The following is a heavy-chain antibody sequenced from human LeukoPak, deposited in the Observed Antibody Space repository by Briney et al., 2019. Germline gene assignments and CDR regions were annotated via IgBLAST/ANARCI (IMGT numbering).Heavy chain of an antibody. CDR2: IYSGGST. J-gene: IGHJ5*02. Sequence: GGSLRLSCAASGFTVSSNYMSWVRQAPGKGLEWVSVIYSGGSTFYADSVKGRFTISRDNSKNTLYLQMSSLRAEDTAVYYCARGTSWPQWFDHWGQGTLVSVSS. D-gene: IGHD3-10*01. CDR1: GFTVSSNY. V-gene: IGHV3-53*01. CDR3: ARGTSWPQWFDH.